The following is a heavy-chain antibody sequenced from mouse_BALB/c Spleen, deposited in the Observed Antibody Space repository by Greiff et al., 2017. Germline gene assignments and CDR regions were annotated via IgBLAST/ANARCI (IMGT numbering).Heavy chain of an antibody. CDR2: INPSSGYT. CDR3: ARGGYYDYDVDY. CDR1: GYTFTSYT. Sequence: VMLVESGAELARPGASVKMSCKASGYTFTSYTMHWVKQRPGQGLEWIGYINPSSGYTNYNQKFKDKATLTADKSSSTAYMQLSSLTSEDSAVYYCARGGYYDYDVDYWGQGTTLTVSS. V-gene: IGHV1-4*01. J-gene: IGHJ2*01. D-gene: IGHD2-4*01.